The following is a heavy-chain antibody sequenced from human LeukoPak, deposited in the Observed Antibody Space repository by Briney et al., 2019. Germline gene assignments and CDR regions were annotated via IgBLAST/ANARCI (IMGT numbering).Heavy chain of an antibody. J-gene: IGHJ6*02. D-gene: IGHD3-10*02. CDR2: ISGSGGST. V-gene: IGHV3-23*01. CDR1: GFTFSSYA. CDR3: SRVRGKPPRDYYGMDV. Sequence: PGGSLRLSCAASGFTFSSYAMSWVRQAPGKGLEWVSAISGSGGSTYYADSVKGRFTISRDNSKNTLYLQMNSLRAEDTAVYYCSRVRGKPPRDYYGMDVWGQGTTVTVSS.